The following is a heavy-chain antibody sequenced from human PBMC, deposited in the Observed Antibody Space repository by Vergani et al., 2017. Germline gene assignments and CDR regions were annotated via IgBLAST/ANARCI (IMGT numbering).Heavy chain of an antibody. CDR3: AKEGIVGATHYFDY. J-gene: IGHJ4*02. CDR2: IYYSGST. CDR1: GYSISSGYY. Sequence: QVQLQESGPGLVKPSETLSLTCAVSGYSISSGYYWGWIRQPPGKGLEWIGSIYYSGSTYYNPSLKSRVTISVDTSKNQFSLKLSSVTAADTAVYYCAKEGIVGATHYFDYWGQGTLVTVSS. D-gene: IGHD1-26*01. V-gene: IGHV4-38-2*02.